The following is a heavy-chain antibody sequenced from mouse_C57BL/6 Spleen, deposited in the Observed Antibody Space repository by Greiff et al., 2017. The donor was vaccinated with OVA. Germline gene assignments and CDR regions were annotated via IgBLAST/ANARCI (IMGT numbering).Heavy chain of an antibody. V-gene: IGHV1-61*01. CDR3: ARRGLGDWFAY. CDR2: IYPSDSET. CDR1: GYTFTSYW. J-gene: IGHJ3*01. Sequence: QVQLQQPGAELVRPGSSVKLSCKASGYTFTSYWMDWVKQRPGQGLEWIGNIYPSDSETHYNQKFKDKATLTVDKSSSTAYMQLSSLTSEDSAVYYCARRGLGDWFAYWGQGTLVTVSA.